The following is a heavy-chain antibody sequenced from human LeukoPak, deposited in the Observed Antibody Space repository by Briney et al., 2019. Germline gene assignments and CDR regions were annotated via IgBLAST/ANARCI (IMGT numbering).Heavy chain of an antibody. CDR3: ARSPTTHYYDSSYYFDY. J-gene: IGHJ4*02. Sequence: GASVKVSCKASGYTFTGYYMHWVRQAPGQGLEWMGWINPNSGGTNYAQKFQGRVTITRNTSISTAYMELSSLRSEDTAVYYCARSPTTHYYDSSYYFDYWGQGTLVTVPS. D-gene: IGHD3-22*01. CDR2: INPNSGGT. CDR1: GYTFTGYY. V-gene: IGHV1-2*02.